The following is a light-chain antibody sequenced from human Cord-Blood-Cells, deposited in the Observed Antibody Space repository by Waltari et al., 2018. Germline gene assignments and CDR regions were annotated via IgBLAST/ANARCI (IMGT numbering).Light chain of an antibody. CDR3: SSYTRSGTVV. Sequence: QSALTQPASVSGSPGQSITISCTGTSSDVGGHNSVSWYQHHPGKAPKLMVYDVSNRPSGVSNRCAGSKSGNTAPLTISGIQSENEAAYYCSSYTRSGTVVFCGGPKLTVL. V-gene: IGLV2-14*03. CDR2: DVS. CDR1: SSDVGGHNS. J-gene: IGLJ2*01.